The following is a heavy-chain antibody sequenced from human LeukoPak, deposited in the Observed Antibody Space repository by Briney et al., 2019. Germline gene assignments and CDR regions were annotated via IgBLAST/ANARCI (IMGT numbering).Heavy chain of an antibody. Sequence: GGSLRLSCAASGFTVSSNHLSWVRQAPGKGLEWVSLIYTDGRTYYADSVRGRFTISRDNSRNTLYLQMNSLRAEDTAVFYCVRSKHRSTSWLHYGMDVWGQGTTVTVSS. CDR2: IYTDGRT. V-gene: IGHV3-66*01. CDR3: VRSKHRSTSWLHYGMDV. J-gene: IGHJ6*02. D-gene: IGHD2-2*01. CDR1: GFTVSSNH.